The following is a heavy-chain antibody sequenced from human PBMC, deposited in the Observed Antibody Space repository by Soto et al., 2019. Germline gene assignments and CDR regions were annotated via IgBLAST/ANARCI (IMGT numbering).Heavy chain of an antibody. Sequence: YWTHRFHKDPGKGLVWVSRINGDGSTTTYADSVKGRFIISRDNAKNMLYLQMNSLTAEDTAVYYCARPRYDGSGTPFDHWGQGTLVTVSS. J-gene: IGHJ4*02. CDR3: ARPRYDGSGTPFDH. CDR1: YW. V-gene: IGHV3-74*01. CDR2: INGDGSTT. D-gene: IGHD3-22*01.